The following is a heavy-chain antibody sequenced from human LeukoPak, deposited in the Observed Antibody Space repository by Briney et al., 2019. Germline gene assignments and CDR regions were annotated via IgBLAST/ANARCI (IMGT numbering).Heavy chain of an antibody. D-gene: IGHD3-10*01. CDR3: ARAMVRGRDYFDY. CDR1: GVTFSSYS. J-gene: IGHJ4*02. CDR2: ISISSSDI. V-gene: IGHV3-21*01. Sequence: VGSLRLSCAASGVTFSSYSMNWVRQAPRKGLEWVSSISISSSDIYYADSVKGRFTISRDNAKNSLYLQMNSLRAEDTAVYYCARAMVRGRDYFDYWGQGTLVTVSS.